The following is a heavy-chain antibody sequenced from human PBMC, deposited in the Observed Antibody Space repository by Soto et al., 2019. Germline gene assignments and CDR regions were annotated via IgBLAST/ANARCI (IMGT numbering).Heavy chain of an antibody. Sequence: PGGSLRLSCAASGFTFRNYAMNWVRQAPGKGLEWVSCISSSGDSTYYADSVKGRFTVSRDNSKNTLYLQMSSLRAEDTALYYCARYYDSGSSSGSDGYKFDYWGQGTLVTVSS. CDR1: GFTFRNYA. V-gene: IGHV3-23*01. CDR2: ISSSGDST. D-gene: IGHD3-10*01. CDR3: ARYYDSGSSSGSDGYKFDY. J-gene: IGHJ4*02.